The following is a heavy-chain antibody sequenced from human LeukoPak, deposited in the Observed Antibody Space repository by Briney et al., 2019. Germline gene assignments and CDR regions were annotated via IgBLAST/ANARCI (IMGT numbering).Heavy chain of an antibody. V-gene: IGHV3-48*01. D-gene: IGHD1-26*01. CDR1: AFTFSDYS. Sequence: PGRSLRLSCAASAFTFSDYSMNWVRQAPGKGLEWVSYISGRSSTIYYADSVKGRFTISRDNAKNLMYLQMNSLRAEDTAVYYCARDRIKSGSYYFDYWGQGTLVTVSS. CDR2: ISGRSSTI. J-gene: IGHJ4*02. CDR3: ARDRIKSGSYYFDY.